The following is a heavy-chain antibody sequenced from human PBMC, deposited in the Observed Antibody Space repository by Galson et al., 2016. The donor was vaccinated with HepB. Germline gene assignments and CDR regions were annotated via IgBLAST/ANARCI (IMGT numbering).Heavy chain of an antibody. CDR3: ARGVSMVRGWFDP. CDR2: IYYSGST. CDR1: GGFISSGGYH. V-gene: IGHV4-31*03. Sequence: TLSLTCNVSGGFISSGGYHWNWIRQHPVKGLEWIGCIYYSGSTCYNPSLESRVTISVDTSENQMSLKLTSVTAADTAVYYCARGVSMVRGWFDPWGQGIRVTVSP. J-gene: IGHJ5*02. D-gene: IGHD3-10*01.